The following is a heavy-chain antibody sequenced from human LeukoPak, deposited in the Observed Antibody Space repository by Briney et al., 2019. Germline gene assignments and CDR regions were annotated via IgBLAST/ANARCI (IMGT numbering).Heavy chain of an antibody. CDR1: GFTFSSYS. V-gene: IGHV3-21*01. CDR3: ARDGVNLITSGFDY. Sequence: GGALRLSCAASGFTFSSYSMNWVRQAPGKGLEWVSSISSSSSYIYYADSVKGRFTISRDNAKNSLYLQMNSLRAEDTAVYYCARDGVNLITSGFDYWGQGTLVTVSS. J-gene: IGHJ4*02. CDR2: ISSSSSYI. D-gene: IGHD3-16*01.